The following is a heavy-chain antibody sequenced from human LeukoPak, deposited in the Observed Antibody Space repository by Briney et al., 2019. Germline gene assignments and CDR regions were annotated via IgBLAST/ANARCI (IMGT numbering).Heavy chain of an antibody. CDR2: IIPIFGTA. CDR1: GGTFSSYA. CDR3: ARAGPSEMATINY. D-gene: IGHD5-24*01. V-gene: IGHV1-69*01. Sequence: SVKVSCKASGGTFSSYAISWVRQAPGQGLEWMGGIIPIFGTANYAQKFQGRVTITADESTSTAYMELSSLRSEDTAVCYCARAGPSEMATINYWGQGTLVTVSS. J-gene: IGHJ4*02.